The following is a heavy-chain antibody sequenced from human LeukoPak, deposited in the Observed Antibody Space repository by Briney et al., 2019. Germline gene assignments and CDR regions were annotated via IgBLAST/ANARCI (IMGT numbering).Heavy chain of an antibody. CDR3: AKDSVGAITMGPEPFDY. Sequence: PGGSLRLSCEASGFTFSSISMNWVRQAPGKGLEWVSAISGSGGSTYYADSVKGRFTISRDNSKNTLYLQMNSLRAEDTAVYYCAKDSVGAITMGPEPFDYWGQGTLVTVSS. CDR2: ISGSGGST. CDR1: GFTFSSIS. V-gene: IGHV3-23*01. J-gene: IGHJ4*02. D-gene: IGHD3-10*01.